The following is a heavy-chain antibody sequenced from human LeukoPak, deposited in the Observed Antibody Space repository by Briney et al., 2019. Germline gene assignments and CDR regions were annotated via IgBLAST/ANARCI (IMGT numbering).Heavy chain of an antibody. Sequence: KPSETLSLTCAVHGGSFSGYYWSWIRQPPGKGLEWIGEINHSGSTYYNPSLKSRVTISIDTSKNQFSLKLSSVTAADTAVYYCARSGCSGGSCYSQRGAFDIWGQGTMVTVSS. D-gene: IGHD2-15*01. CDR1: GGSFSGYY. V-gene: IGHV4-34*01. CDR3: ARSGCSGGSCYSQRGAFDI. J-gene: IGHJ3*02. CDR2: INHSGST.